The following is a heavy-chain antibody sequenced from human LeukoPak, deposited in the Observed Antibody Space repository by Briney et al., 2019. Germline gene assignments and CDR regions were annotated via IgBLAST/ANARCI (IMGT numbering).Heavy chain of an antibody. Sequence: PSETLSLTCTVSGASISSYYWSWIRQPPGKGLEWIGYISYIGSTNYNPSLKSRVTISVDTSKNQFSLKLSSVTAADTAVYYCARRDSPFDLWGRGTLVTVS. CDR2: ISYIGST. CDR1: GASISSYY. J-gene: IGHJ2*01. CDR3: ARRDSPFDL. D-gene: IGHD3-22*01. V-gene: IGHV4-59*08.